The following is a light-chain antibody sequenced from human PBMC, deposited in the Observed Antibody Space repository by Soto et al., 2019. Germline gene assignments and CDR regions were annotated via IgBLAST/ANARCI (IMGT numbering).Light chain of an antibody. Sequence: DIHMTQSPSTLSASVRDRATVTCRASQSISSWLAWDQQKPGKAPKLLIYKASSLESGVPSRFSGSGSGTEFTLTISSLQPDDFATYYCQQYNSYSWTFGQGTKVDIK. J-gene: IGKJ1*01. CDR2: KAS. CDR3: QQYNSYSWT. CDR1: QSISSW. V-gene: IGKV1-5*03.